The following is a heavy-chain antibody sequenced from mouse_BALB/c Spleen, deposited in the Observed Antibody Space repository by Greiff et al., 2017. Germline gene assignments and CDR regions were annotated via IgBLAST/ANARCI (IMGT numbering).Heavy chain of an antibody. Sequence: EVQLVESGGGLVQPGGSLRLSCATSGFTFTDYYMSWVRQPPGKALEWFGFIRNKANGYTTEYSASVKGRFTISRDNSQSILYLQMNTLRAEDSATYYCARDGNFDYWGQGTTLTVSS. V-gene: IGHV7-3*02. CDR3: ARDGNFDY. CDR1: GFTFTDYY. CDR2: IRNKANGYTT. J-gene: IGHJ2*01.